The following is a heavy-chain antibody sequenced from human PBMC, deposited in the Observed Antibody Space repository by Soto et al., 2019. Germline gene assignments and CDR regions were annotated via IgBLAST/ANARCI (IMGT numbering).Heavy chain of an antibody. D-gene: IGHD6-13*01. CDR3: AREGSSWSGDFDY. V-gene: IGHV1-69*13. J-gene: IGHJ4*02. CDR1: GYTFTSYD. Sequence: SVKVSCKASGYTFTSYDINWVRQATGQGLEWMGGIIPIFGTANYAQKFQGRVTITADESTSTAYMELSSLRSEDTAVYYCAREGSSWSGDFDYWGQGTLVTVSS. CDR2: IIPIFGTA.